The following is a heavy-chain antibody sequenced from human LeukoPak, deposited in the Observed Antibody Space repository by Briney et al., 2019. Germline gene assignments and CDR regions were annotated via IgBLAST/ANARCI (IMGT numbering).Heavy chain of an antibody. CDR1: GFTFNNYA. V-gene: IGHV3-30*02. CDR3: AKDRGNEGSFDY. J-gene: IGHJ4*02. CDR2: MRYGGRNK. D-gene: IGHD1-1*01. Sequence: GGPLRLSCATSGFTFNNYALHWVRQAPGKGLEWVAVMRYGGRNKDYVDSVKGRFTVSGDTSKNTLHLQMNSLRVEDTAVYYCAKDRGNEGSFDYWGRGTLVTVSS.